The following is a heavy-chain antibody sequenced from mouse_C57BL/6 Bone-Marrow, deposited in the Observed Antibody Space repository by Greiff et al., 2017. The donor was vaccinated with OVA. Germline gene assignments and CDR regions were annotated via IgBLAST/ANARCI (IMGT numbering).Heavy chain of an antibody. J-gene: IGHJ3*01. CDR3: ARHGVGLAY. V-gene: IGHV2-2*01. Sequence: QVQLQQSGPGLVQPSQSLSITCTASGFSFTSYGVHWVRQSPGQGLEWLGVICSGGRTYNNADFITSLSISKDNSKSQVFFKMNSLQAGDTALYYCARHGVGLAYWGQGTLVTVSA. CDR1: GFSFTSYG. D-gene: IGHD4-1*01. CDR2: ICSGGRT.